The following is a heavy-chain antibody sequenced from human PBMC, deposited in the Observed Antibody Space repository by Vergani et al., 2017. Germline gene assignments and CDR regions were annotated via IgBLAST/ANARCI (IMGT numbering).Heavy chain of an antibody. CDR1: GGSISSYY. CDR2: IYYSGST. Sequence: QVQLQESGPGLVKPSETLSLTCTVSGGSISSYYWSWIRQPPGKGLEWIGYIYYSGSTNYNPSLKSRVTISLDTSKNPFSLKRSSVTAADTAVYYCAREGEGYTYYFDYWGQGTLVTVSS. J-gene: IGHJ4*02. V-gene: IGHV4-59*01. D-gene: IGHD5-24*01. CDR3: AREGEGYTYYFDY.